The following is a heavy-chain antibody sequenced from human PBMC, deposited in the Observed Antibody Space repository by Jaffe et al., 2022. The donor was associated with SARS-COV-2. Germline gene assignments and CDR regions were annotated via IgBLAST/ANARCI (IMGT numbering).Heavy chain of an antibody. D-gene: IGHD5-12*01. CDR3: AKDTVATITYFWFDP. Sequence: EVQLVESGGGLVQPGRSLRLSCAASGFTFDDYAMHWVRQAPGKGLEWVSGISWNSGSIGYADSVKGRFTISRDNAKNSLYLQMNSLRAEDTALYYCAKDTVATITYFWFDPWGQGTLVTVSS. V-gene: IGHV3-9*01. J-gene: IGHJ5*02. CDR1: GFTFDDYA. CDR2: ISWNSGSI.